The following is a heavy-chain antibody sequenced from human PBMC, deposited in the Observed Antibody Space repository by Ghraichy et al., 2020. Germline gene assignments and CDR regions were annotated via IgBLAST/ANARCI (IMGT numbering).Heavy chain of an antibody. V-gene: IGHV1-18*01. CDR1: TYTFSNYN. CDR2: MNIDTGDT. D-gene: IGHD2/OR15-2a*01. Sequence: ASVKVSCRASTYTFSNYNFNWLRQAPGQGIEWMGWMNIDTGDTKYAQNFQARVTLTKDTSTRTVYLDLRGLTTDDTAVYFCAGSHKQFTMTSGLYFLYMDIWGAGTTVTVSS. CDR3: AGSHKQFTMTSGLYFLYMDI. J-gene: IGHJ6*03.